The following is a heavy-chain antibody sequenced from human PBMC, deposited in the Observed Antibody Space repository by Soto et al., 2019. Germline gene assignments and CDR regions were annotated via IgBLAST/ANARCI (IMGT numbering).Heavy chain of an antibody. CDR3: ARATGLGTDGY. D-gene: IGHD2-21*01. CDR2: IDSTGSAI. CDR1: GFTFNSYT. J-gene: IGHJ4*02. V-gene: IGHV3-48*02. Sequence: EVKMVESGGGLVQPGGSLRLSCGASGFTFNSYTLTWVRQAPRKGLEWVSSIDSTGSAIYYADSVKGRFSISRDNAKDSLYLLMISLRDDDTAVYYCARATGLGTDGYWGQGSLVTVSS.